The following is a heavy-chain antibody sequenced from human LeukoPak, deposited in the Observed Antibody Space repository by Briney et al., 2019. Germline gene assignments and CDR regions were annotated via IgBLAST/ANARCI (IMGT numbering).Heavy chain of an antibody. D-gene: IGHD1-20*01. CDR2: INHSGST. J-gene: IGHJ4*02. V-gene: IGHV4-34*01. Sequence: SETRSLTCAVYGGSFSGYYWSWIRQPPGKGLEWIGEINHSGSTNYNPSLKSRVTISVDTSKNQFSLKLSSVTAADTAVYYCARGYNFFDYWGQGTLVTVSS. CDR1: GGSFSGYY. CDR3: ARGYNFFDY.